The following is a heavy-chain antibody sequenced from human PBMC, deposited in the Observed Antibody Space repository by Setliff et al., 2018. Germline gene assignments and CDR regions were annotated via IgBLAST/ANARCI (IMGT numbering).Heavy chain of an antibody. CDR3: ARSVVVIAYDAFDI. D-gene: IGHD2-21*01. CDR2: INHSGST. J-gene: IGHJ3*02. V-gene: IGHV4-34*01. Sequence: SETLSLTCAVYGGSFSGYYWSWIRQPPGKGLEWIGEINHSGSTNYNPSLKSRVTISVDTSKNQFSLKLSSVTAADTAVYYCARSVVVIAYDAFDIWGQGTMVT. CDR1: GGSFSGYY.